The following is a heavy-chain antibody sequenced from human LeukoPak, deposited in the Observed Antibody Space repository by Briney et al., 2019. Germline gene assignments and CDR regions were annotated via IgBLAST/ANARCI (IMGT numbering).Heavy chain of an antibody. D-gene: IGHD1-1*01. J-gene: IGHJ4*02. V-gene: IGHV3-11*05. CDR1: GFTFSDYY. CDR3: AKGTLQQFDY. Sequence: PGGSLRLSCAASGFTFSDYYMSWIRQAPGKGLEWVSYISSSSSYTNYADSVKGRFTISRDNSRSTLYLQINSPRAEDTAIYYCAKGTLQQFDYWGQGTLVTVSS. CDR2: ISSSSSYT.